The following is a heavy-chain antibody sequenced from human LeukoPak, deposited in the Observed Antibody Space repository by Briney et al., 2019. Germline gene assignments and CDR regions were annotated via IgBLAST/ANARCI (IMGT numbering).Heavy chain of an antibody. Sequence: SETLSLTCAVYGGSFSGYYWSWIRQPPGKGLEWIGEINHSGSTNYNPSLKSRVTISVDTSKDQFSLKLSSVTAADTAVYYCANTHYYNYYMDVCGKGTTVTISS. CDR3: ANTHYYNYYMDV. D-gene: IGHD2-2*02. CDR2: INHSGST. V-gene: IGHV4-34*01. CDR1: GGSFSGYY. J-gene: IGHJ6*03.